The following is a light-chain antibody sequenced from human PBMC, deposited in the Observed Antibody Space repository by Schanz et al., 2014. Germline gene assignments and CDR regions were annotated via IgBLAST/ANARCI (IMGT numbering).Light chain of an antibody. V-gene: IGLV2-11*01. CDR1: SSDIGAYNF. Sequence: QSALTQPRSVSGSPGQSVTISCTGTSSDIGAYNFVSWYQQHPGKAPKLMIYDVSKRPSGVPDRFSGSKSGNTASLTISGLQAEDEADYYCCSYAGSINLGVFGGGTKLTVL. J-gene: IGLJ2*01. CDR2: DVS. CDR3: CSYAGSINLGV.